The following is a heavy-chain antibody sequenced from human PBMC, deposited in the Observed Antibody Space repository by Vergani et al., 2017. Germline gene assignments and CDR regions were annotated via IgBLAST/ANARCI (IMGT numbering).Heavy chain of an antibody. CDR2: INPSGGST. CDR3: ARVTQWLDLYYYYYMDV. D-gene: IGHD6-19*01. CDR1: GYTFTSYY. Sequence: QVQLVQSGAEVKKPGASVKVSCKASGYTFTSYYMHWVRQAPGQGLEWMGIINPSGGSTSYAQKFQGRVTMTRDTSTSTVYMELSSLRSEDTAVYYCARVTQWLDLYYYYYMDVWGKGTTVTVSS. J-gene: IGHJ6*03. V-gene: IGHV1-46*01.